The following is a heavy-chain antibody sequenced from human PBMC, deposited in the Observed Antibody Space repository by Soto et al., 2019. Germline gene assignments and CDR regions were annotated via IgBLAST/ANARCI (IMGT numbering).Heavy chain of an antibody. D-gene: IGHD1-26*01. CDR3: AILIVGATHFDY. Sequence: PGGSLRLSCAASGFTFSSYAMHWVHQAPGKGLEWVAVISYDGSNKYYADSVKGRFTISRDNSKNTLYLQMNSLRAEDTAVYYCAILIVGATHFDYWGQGTLVTV. CDR1: GFTFSSYA. CDR2: ISYDGSNK. J-gene: IGHJ4*02. V-gene: IGHV3-30-3*01.